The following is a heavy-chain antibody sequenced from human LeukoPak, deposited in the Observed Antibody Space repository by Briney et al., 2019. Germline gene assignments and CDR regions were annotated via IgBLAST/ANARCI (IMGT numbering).Heavy chain of an antibody. V-gene: IGHV4-34*01. CDR2: INHSGST. Sequence: SGTLSLACAVYGGSFSGYYWSWIRQPPGKGLEWIGEINHSGSTNYNPPLKSRVTISVDTSKNQFSLKLSSVTAADTAVYYCARGGETYYDFWSGYAWGYFDYWGQGTLVTVSS. J-gene: IGHJ4*02. D-gene: IGHD3-3*01. CDR3: ARGGETYYDFWSGYAWGYFDY. CDR1: GGSFSGYY.